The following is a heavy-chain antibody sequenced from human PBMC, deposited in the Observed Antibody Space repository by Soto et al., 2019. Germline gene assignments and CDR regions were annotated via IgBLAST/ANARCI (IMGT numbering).Heavy chain of an antibody. Sequence: QAHLVESGGGVVQPGRSLRLSCAASGFTFTSYGMHWVRQAPGTRLEWVAVISYDGGLQHYADSVKGRFTISRDKSKNMVLLQMNSLRAEDTAVYYCVSGRGYGHASVPYSWGQGTLVSVSS. CDR3: VSGRGYGHASVPYS. CDR1: GFTFTSYG. D-gene: IGHD5-18*01. J-gene: IGHJ4*02. V-gene: IGHV3-30*03. CDR2: ISYDGGLQ.